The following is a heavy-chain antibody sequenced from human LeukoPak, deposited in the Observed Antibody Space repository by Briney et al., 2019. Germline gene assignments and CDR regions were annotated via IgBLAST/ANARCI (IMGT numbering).Heavy chain of an antibody. CDR3: ARPTDSSVDY. V-gene: IGHV3-11*01. J-gene: IGHJ4*02. Sequence: GPLRLSCVASGLTFSDSYMSWFRKAPGKGLEWITYISGSGTTIYHADSVKGRFTISRDNAKNSVYLQMNSLREEDPAVYYCARPTDSSVDYWGQGTLVTVSS. D-gene: IGHD5-18*01. CDR1: GLTFSDSY. CDR2: ISGSGTTI.